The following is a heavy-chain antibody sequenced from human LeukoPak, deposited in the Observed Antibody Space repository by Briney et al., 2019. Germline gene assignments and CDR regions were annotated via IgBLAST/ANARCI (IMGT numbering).Heavy chain of an antibody. CDR2: ISSSSSYI. CDR3: ARDRVTMVRGVIIPNDY. J-gene: IGHJ4*02. CDR1: GFTFSSYS. V-gene: IGHV3-21*01. Sequence: GGSLRLSCAASGFTFSSYSMNWVRQAPGKGLEWVSSISSSSSYIYYADSVKGRFTISRGNAKNSLYLQMNSLRAEDTAVYYCARDRVTMVRGVIIPNDYWGQGTLVTVSS. D-gene: IGHD3-10*01.